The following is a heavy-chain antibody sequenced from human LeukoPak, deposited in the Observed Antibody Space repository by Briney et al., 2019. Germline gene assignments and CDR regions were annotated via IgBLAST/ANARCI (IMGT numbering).Heavy chain of an antibody. J-gene: IGHJ4*02. V-gene: IGHV1-2*02. CDR1: GYTFTGYY. Sequence: ASVKVSCKASGYTFTGYYMHWVRQAPGKGLEWMGWINPDSGGTNYAQKFQGTVTMTRDTSISTVYMELSSLTYEDTAVYYCARGEATDYWRQGTLVTVSS. D-gene: IGHD5-12*01. CDR2: INPDSGGT. CDR3: ARGEATDY.